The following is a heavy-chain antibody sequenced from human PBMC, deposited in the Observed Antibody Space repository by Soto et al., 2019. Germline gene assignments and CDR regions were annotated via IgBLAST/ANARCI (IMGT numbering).Heavy chain of an antibody. V-gene: IGHV1-18*01. CDR2: ISAYNGNT. D-gene: IGHD3-16*02. J-gene: IGHJ5*02. Sequence: ASVKVSCKASGYTFTSYGISWVRQAPGQGLEWMGWISAYNGNTNYAQKLQGRVTMTTDTSTSTAYMELRSLRSDDTAVYYCARLKLRLGELSFNWFDPWGQGTLVIVSS. CDR1: GYTFTSYG. CDR3: ARLKLRLGELSFNWFDP.